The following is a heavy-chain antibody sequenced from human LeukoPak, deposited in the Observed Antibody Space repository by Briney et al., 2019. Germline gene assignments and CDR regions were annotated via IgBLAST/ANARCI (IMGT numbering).Heavy chain of an antibody. CDR2: IYHSGST. D-gene: IGHD3-9*01. J-gene: IGHJ4*02. V-gene: IGHV4-34*01. Sequence: GSLRLSCAASGFTFSSYGMHWVRQAPGKGLEWIGYIYHSGSTYYNPSLKSRVTISVDTSKNQFSLRLRSVTAADTAAYYCGRDESLTGTIDYWGRGTLVTVSS. CDR1: GFTFSSYG. CDR3: GRDESLTGTIDY.